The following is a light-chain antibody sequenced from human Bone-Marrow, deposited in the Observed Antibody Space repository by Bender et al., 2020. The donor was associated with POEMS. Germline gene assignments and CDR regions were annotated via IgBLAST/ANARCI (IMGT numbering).Light chain of an antibody. V-gene: IGLV4-60*03. J-gene: IGLJ3*02. Sequence: QPVLTQSSSASASLGSSVKLTCTVSSGHSTYSIAWHQQQPGKAPRYLMKLAASGSYNKGSGVPDRFSGSSSGADRHLTISNLQSEDEADYYCKTWDITTHGVFGGGTKLTVL. CDR3: KTWDITTHGV. CDR2: LAASGSY. CDR1: SGHSTYS.